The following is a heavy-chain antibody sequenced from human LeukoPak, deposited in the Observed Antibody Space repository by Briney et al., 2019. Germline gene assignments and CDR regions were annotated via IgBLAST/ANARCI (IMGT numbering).Heavy chain of an antibody. D-gene: IGHD3-10*01. CDR1: GYTFTSYG. J-gene: IGHJ5*02. CDR3: ARDYPFNYYYGSGSYYSNGFDP. CDR2: ISAYNGNT. V-gene: IGHV1-18*04. Sequence: ASVKVSCKASGYTFTSYGISWVRQAPGQRLEWMGWISAYNGNTNYAQKLQGRVTMTTDTSTSTAYMELRSLRSDDTAVYYCARDYPFNYYYGSGSYYSNGFDPWGQGTLVTVSS.